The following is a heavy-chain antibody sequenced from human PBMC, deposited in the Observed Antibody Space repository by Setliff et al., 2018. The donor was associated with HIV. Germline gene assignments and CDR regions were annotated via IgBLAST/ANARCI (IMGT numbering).Heavy chain of an antibody. CDR3: ARGGQVVVTAKGFDY. CDR2: VNTVGGGA. V-gene: IGHV1-46*01. CDR1: GGTLSSYA. Sequence: ASVKVSCKASGGTLSSYAISWVRQAPGQGLEWMGVVNTVGGGASYAQKFQGRLTVTRDTSTSTVYMELSSLRSEDTAVYYCARGGQVVVTAKGFDYWGLGTLVTVSS. D-gene: IGHD2-15*01. J-gene: IGHJ4*02.